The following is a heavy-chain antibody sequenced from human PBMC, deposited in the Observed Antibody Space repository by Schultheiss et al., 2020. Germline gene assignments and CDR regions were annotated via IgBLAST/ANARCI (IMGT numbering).Heavy chain of an antibody. V-gene: IGHV4-31*03. CDR3: AGEAAAAGPFEC. Sequence: SATLSLTCTVSGGSIISISTYYWSWIRQCPGKGLEWIGYISYTGSTFYSPSLKSRVTISVDTSKNQFSLKLSSVTAADTAVYYCAGEAAAAGPFECWGQGTLVTVSS. J-gene: IGHJ4*02. CDR1: GGSIISISTYY. D-gene: IGHD6-13*01. CDR2: ISYTGST.